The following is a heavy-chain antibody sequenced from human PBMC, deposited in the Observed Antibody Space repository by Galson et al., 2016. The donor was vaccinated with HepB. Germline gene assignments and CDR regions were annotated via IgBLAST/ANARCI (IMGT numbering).Heavy chain of an antibody. V-gene: IGHV2-70*13. Sequence: LVKPTQILTLTCTFSGFSLSTSGMCVSWIRQPPGKALEWLVLIDWDDDKFYSTSLKTRLTIPKDTSTNQVVLTMTKMDPGDTATYYCARVSRAGASWGGFHSWGQGTLVTVSS. CDR2: IDWDDDK. D-gene: IGHD1-26*01. CDR3: ARVSRAGASWGGFHS. J-gene: IGHJ4*02. CDR1: GFSLSTSGMC.